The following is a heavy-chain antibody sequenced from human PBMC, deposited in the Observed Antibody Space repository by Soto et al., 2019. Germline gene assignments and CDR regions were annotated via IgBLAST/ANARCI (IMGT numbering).Heavy chain of an antibody. CDR3: TTDPSIAVAVTGDYYYYYMDV. Sequence: GSLRLSCAASGFTFSNAWMSWVRQAPGKGLEWVGRIKSKTDGGTTDYAAPVKGRFTISRDDSKNTLYLQMNSLKTEDTAVYYCTTDPSIAVAVTGDYYYYYMDVWGKGTTVTVSS. CDR2: IKSKTDGGTT. CDR1: GFTFSNAW. D-gene: IGHD6-19*01. J-gene: IGHJ6*03. V-gene: IGHV3-15*01.